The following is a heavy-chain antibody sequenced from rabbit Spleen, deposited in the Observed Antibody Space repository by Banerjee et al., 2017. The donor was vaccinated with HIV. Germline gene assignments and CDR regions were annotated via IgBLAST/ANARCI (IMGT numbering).Heavy chain of an antibody. CDR3: ARGVASGSGYYNL. J-gene: IGHJ4*01. CDR1: GFSFSSSYW. D-gene: IGHD1-1*01. Sequence: LEESGGGLVKPGGTLTLTCTASGFSFSSSYWICWVRQAPGKGLEWIACIYAGSSGSTYYASWAKGRFTISKTSSTTVTLQMTSPTAADTATYFCARGVASGSGYYNLWGPGTLVTVS. V-gene: IGHV1S45*01. CDR2: IYAGSSGST.